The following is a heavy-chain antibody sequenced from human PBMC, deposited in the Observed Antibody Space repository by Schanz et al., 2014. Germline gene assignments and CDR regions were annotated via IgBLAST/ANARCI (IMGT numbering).Heavy chain of an antibody. D-gene: IGHD3-22*01. V-gene: IGHV3-66*01. CDR2: IYSGIGA. CDR1: GFTVSSNH. J-gene: IGHJ4*02. CDR3: ARVHHYDPSGWGYFDY. Sequence: EVQLVESGGGLVQPGGSLRLSCAVSGFTVSSNHMSWVRQAPGKGLEWVSVIYSGIGAYYADSVKDRFTVSRDNSKNTVYLQMNRLRAEDTAVYYCARVHHYDPSGWGYFDYWGQGALVTVPS.